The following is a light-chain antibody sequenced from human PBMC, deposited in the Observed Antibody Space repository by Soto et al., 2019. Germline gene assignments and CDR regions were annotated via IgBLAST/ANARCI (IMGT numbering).Light chain of an antibody. CDR3: QQSYSTPRT. CDR1: QSISSY. CDR2: AAS. Sequence: DIQMTQSPSSLSASVGDRVTITCRASQSISSYVKWYQQKPGKAPKLLIYAASSLQSGVPSRFSGSGSGTDFTLTINSLQPEDFATYYCQQSYSTPRTFGQGTKVEIK. V-gene: IGKV1-39*01. J-gene: IGKJ1*01.